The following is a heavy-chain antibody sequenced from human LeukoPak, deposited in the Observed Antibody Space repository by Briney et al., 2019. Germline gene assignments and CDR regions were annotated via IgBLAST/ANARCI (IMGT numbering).Heavy chain of an antibody. CDR1: GFTFNNYW. V-gene: IGHV3-74*01. CDR3: ARENFDP. CDR2: INTDGSTT. J-gene: IGHJ5*02. Sequence: PGGSLRLSCAASGFTFNNYWMHWARQPPGKGLLWVSRINTDGSTTNYADSVKGRFTISRDNAKNMVYLQMNSLRGEDTAVYYCARENFDPWGQGTQVTVSS.